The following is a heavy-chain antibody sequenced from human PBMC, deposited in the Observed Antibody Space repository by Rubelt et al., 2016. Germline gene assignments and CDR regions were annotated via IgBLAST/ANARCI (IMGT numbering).Heavy chain of an antibody. Sequence: QVQLVQSGAEVKKPGASVKVSCKASGYTFSSYAMHWVRQAPGQRLEWMGWINAGNGNTKYSQKFQGRVTITRDTAASTAYMELSSLRSEDTAVYYCARGEYSSSWYDYWGQGTLVTVSS. D-gene: IGHD6-13*01. CDR1: GYTFSSYA. J-gene: IGHJ4*02. CDR3: ARGEYSSSWYDY. CDR2: INAGNGNT. V-gene: IGHV1-3*01.